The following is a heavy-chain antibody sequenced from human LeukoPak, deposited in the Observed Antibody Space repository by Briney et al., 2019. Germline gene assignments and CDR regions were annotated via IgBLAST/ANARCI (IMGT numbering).Heavy chain of an antibody. CDR1: GFTFNHYA. Sequence: GGSLRLSCVASGFTFNHYAMGWVRQTPGKGLEWVSAIRGPGTTTFYADSVKGRFTISRDNSKNTLYLQMNSLRAEDTAVYYCAKGDPDYFDYWGQGTLVTVSS. CDR2: IRGPGTTT. J-gene: IGHJ4*02. CDR3: AKGDPDYFDY. V-gene: IGHV3-23*01.